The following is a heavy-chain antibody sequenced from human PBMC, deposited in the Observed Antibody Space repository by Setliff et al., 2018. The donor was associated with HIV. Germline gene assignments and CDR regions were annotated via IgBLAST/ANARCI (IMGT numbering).Heavy chain of an antibody. CDR2: IYSGGSST. Sequence: GGSLRLSCVASGFTFSDYFMTWIRQSPGKGLEWVSVIYSGGSSTYYADSVKGRFTISRDNSKNTLYLQMNSLRAEDTAVYYCAKDLGSGSYSIFDYWGQGTLVTVSS. J-gene: IGHJ4*02. CDR3: AKDLGSGSYSIFDY. CDR1: GFTFSDYF. V-gene: IGHV3-23*03. D-gene: IGHD3-10*01.